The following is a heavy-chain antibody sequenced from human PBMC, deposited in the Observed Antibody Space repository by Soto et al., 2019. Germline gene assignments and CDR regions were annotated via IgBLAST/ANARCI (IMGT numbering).Heavy chain of an antibody. V-gene: IGHV3-73*01. Sequence: VQLVESGGGLVQPGGSLKLSCAASGSIFSGSAVHWVRQASGKGLEWVGRILSKAGNYATAYPASMKGRFTISRDDSENTAFLQMNSLKTEDTAVYYCIRGGSPYYYDYWGQGTLVAVSS. CDR3: IRGGSPYYYDY. CDR2: ILSKAGNYAT. CDR1: GSIFSGSA. J-gene: IGHJ4*02.